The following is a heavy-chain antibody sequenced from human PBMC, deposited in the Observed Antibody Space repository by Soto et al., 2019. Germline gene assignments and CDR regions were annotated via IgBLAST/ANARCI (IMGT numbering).Heavy chain of an antibody. CDR2: IYYSGST. Sequence: SETLSLTCTVSGGSISSYYLSWIRQPPGKGLEWIGYIYYSGSTNYNPSLKSRVTISVDTSKNQFSLKLSSVTAADTAVYYCARHGGYCSSTSCYEGGYYYYGMDVWGQGTTVTVSS. CDR1: GGSISSYY. D-gene: IGHD2-2*01. V-gene: IGHV4-59*08. J-gene: IGHJ6*02. CDR3: ARHGGYCSSTSCYEGGYYYYGMDV.